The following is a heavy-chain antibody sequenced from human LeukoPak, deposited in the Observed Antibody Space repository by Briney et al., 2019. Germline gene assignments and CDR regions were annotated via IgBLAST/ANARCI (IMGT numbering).Heavy chain of an antibody. CDR3: ARSALRYFDWSPPYYFDY. Sequence: SETLSLTCTVSGNSISSGDNYWSWIRQPAGKGLEWIGRIYTSGSTNYNPSLKSRVTISGDTSKNQFSLRLSSVTAADTAVYYCARSALRYFDWSPPYYFDYWGQGTLVTVSS. CDR1: GNSISSGDNY. CDR2: IYTSGST. J-gene: IGHJ4*02. V-gene: IGHV4-61*02. D-gene: IGHD3-9*01.